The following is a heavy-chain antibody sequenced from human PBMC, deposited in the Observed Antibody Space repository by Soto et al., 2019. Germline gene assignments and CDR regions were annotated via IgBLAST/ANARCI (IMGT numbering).Heavy chain of an antibody. CDR3: ARALVLFRGYEGIAVAVNYYYGMDV. J-gene: IGHJ6*02. D-gene: IGHD6-19*01. V-gene: IGHV1-3*01. CDR1: GYTFTSYA. CDR2: INAGNGNT. Sequence: GASVKVSCKASGYTFTSYAMHWVRQAPGQRLEWMGWINAGNGNTKYSQKIKGRVAITRDTSASTAYMELSSLRSEDTAVYYCARALVLFRGYEGIAVAVNYYYGMDVWGQGTTVTVSS.